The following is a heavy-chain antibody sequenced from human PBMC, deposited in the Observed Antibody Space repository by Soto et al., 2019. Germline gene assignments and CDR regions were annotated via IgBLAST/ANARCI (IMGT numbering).Heavy chain of an antibody. CDR2: ISHKGNS. D-gene: IGHD2-2*01. CDR3: ARCSLVVVPAPGFDP. V-gene: IGHV4-31*03. J-gene: IGHJ5*02. CDR1: GGSTNSGAYY. Sequence: SETLSLTCSVSGGSTNSGAYYWGWVRQPPGKGLEWIGYISHKGNSYNNPSLKSRVTISLETSKNQFSLKLSSVSAADTALYYCARCSLVVVPAPGFDPWGRGTLVTVSS.